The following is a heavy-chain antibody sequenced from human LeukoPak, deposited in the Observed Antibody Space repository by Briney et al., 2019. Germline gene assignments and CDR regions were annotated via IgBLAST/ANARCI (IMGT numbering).Heavy chain of an antibody. V-gene: IGHV3-48*03. J-gene: IGHJ4*02. CDR3: ARIANYYDSRGR. Sequence: PGGSLRLSCAASGFTFSSYEMKWVRQAPGKGREWVSYISSSGGIIYYADSVKGRFTISRDNAKNSLYLQMNSLRAEDTAVYYCARIANYYDSRGRWGQGTLVTVSS. CDR2: ISSSGGII. D-gene: IGHD3-22*01. CDR1: GFTFSSYE.